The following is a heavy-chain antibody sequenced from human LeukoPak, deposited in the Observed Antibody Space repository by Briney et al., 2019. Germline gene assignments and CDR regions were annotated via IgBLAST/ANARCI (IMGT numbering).Heavy chain of an antibody. D-gene: IGHD3-10*01. CDR1: GNSFGDYY. CDR3: ARTRYHYKSRSYGAPYYFDY. V-gene: IGHV4-4*07. J-gene: IGHJ4*02. CDR2: IYTSGST. Sequence: SETLSLTCTVSGNSFGDYYWSWIRQPAGKGLEWIGRIYTSGSTTYNPSLKSRVTMSVDTSKSQFSLNLMSVTAADTAVYYCARTRYHYKSRSYGAPYYFDYWGQGTLVTVSS.